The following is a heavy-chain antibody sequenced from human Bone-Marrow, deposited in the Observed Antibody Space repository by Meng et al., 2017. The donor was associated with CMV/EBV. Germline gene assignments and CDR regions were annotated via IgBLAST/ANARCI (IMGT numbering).Heavy chain of an antibody. CDR1: GGSISSSSYY. CDR2: IYYSGST. J-gene: IGHJ4*02. Sequence: GSLRLSCTVSGGSISSSSYYWGWIRQPPGKGLEWIGSIYYSGSTYYNPSLKSRVTISVDTSKNQFSLKLSSVTAADTAVYYCARVGRAAQYYFDYWGQGTLVTVSS. D-gene: IGHD6-6*01. CDR3: ARVGRAAQYYFDY. V-gene: IGHV4-39*07.